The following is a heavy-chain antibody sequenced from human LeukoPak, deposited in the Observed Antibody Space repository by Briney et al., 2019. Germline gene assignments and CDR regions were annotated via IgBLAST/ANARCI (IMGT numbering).Heavy chain of an antibody. V-gene: IGHV3-23*01. CDR1: GFTFSSYA. J-gene: IGHJ6*02. Sequence: GGSLRLSCAASGFTFSSYAMSWVCQAPGKGLEWVSAISGSGGSTYYADSVKGRFTISRDNSKNTLYLQMNSLRAEDTAVYYCAKSLYPAAYCGGDCYGYYYGMDVWGQGTTVTVSS. CDR3: AKSLYPAAYCGGDCYGYYYGMDV. D-gene: IGHD2-21*02. CDR2: ISGSGGST.